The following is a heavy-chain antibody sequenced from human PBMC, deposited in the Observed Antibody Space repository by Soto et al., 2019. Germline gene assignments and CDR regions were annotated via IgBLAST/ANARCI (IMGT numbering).Heavy chain of an antibody. V-gene: IGHV5-51*01. CDR3: ARRHYCRADCTLNPDYYYGMDV. D-gene: IGHD2-21*02. CDR1: GYIFTDHC. Sequence: PGESLKIFCKGSGYIFTDHCIVRVRQMAGKGLEWVGIICPGYSNIIYSPSVQGQVTISADMSISTAYLQWSSLKASDTAIYYCARRHYCRADCTLNPDYYYGMDVWGQGTTVTVSS. J-gene: IGHJ6*02. CDR2: ICPGYSNI.